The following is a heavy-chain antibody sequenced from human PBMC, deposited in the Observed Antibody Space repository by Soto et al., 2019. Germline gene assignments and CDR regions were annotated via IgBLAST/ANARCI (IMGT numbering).Heavy chain of an antibody. CDR2: ISSSSSTI. V-gene: IGHV3-48*01. CDR3: ARGPSGGWYSYFQH. CDR1: GFTFSSYS. D-gene: IGHD6-19*01. J-gene: IGHJ1*01. Sequence: EVQLVESGGGLVQPGGSLRLSCAASGFTFSSYSMIWVRQAPGKGLEWVSYISSSSSTIYYADSVKGRFTISRDNAKNSLYLQMNSLRAEDTAVYYCARGPSGGWYSYFQHWGQGTLVTVSS.